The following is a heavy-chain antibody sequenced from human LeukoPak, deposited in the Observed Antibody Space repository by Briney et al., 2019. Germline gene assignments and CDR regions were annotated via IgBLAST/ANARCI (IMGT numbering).Heavy chain of an antibody. Sequence: SETLSLTCTVSGGSISSSSYYWGWIRQPPGKGLEWIGSIYYSGSAYYNPSLKSRVTISVDTSKNQFSLKLSSVTAADTAVYYCARVLNRYSSSWYSGGSNWFDPWGQGTLVTVSS. V-gene: IGHV4-39*07. CDR3: ARVLNRYSSSWYSGGSNWFDP. D-gene: IGHD6-13*01. J-gene: IGHJ5*02. CDR2: IYYSGSA. CDR1: GGSISSSSYY.